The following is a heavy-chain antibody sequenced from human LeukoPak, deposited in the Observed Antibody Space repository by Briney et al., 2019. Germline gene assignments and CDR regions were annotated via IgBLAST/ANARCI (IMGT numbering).Heavy chain of an antibody. D-gene: IGHD3-10*01. CDR3: ASSGFGELLA. J-gene: IGHJ5*02. Sequence: SETLSLTCTVSGGSISSYYWSWIRQPPGEGLEWIGYIYYSGSTNYNPSLKSRVTISVDTSKNQFSLKLSSVTAADTAVYYCASSGFGELLAWGQGTLVTVTS. CDR1: GGSISSYY. V-gene: IGHV4-59*08. CDR2: IYYSGST.